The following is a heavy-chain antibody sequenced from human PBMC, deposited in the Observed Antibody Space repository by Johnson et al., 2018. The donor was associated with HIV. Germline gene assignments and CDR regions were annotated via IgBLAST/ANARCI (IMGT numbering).Heavy chain of an antibody. Sequence: VQVVESGGGLVQPGGSLRLSCAASGFTFSTYWMHWVRQAPGKGLVWVSRINSEGSSTTYADSVKGRFTISRDNAKNTLYLQMNSLRAEETAVYYCARASVVVPFYAFDIWGQGTIVTVSS. J-gene: IGHJ3*02. D-gene: IGHD2-21*01. CDR2: INSEGSST. CDR3: ARASVVVPFYAFDI. V-gene: IGHV3-74*01. CDR1: GFTFSTYW.